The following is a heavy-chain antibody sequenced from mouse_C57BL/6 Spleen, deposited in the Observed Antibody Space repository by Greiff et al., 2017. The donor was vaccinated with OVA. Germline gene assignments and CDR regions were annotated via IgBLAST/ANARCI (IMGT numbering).Heavy chain of an antibody. Sequence: EVKLVESGGGLVKPGGSLKLSCAASGFTFSDYGMHWVRQAPEKGLEWVAYISRGSSTIYYADTVKGRFTISRDNAKNTLFLQMTSLRSEDTAMYYCARPVDYYGSPWFAYWGQGTLVTVSA. D-gene: IGHD2-1*01. CDR2: ISRGSSTI. J-gene: IGHJ3*01. CDR1: GFTFSDYG. CDR3: ARPVDYYGSPWFAY. V-gene: IGHV5-17*01.